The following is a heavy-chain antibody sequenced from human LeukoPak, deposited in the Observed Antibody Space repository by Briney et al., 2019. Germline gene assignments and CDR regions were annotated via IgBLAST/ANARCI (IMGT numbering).Heavy chain of an antibody. V-gene: IGHV3-7*01. CDR3: ARDYYDSSGYYYYYYYYYMDV. CDR2: IKQDGSEK. Sequence: GGSLRLSCAASGFTFSSYWMSWVRQAPGKGLEWVANIKQDGSEKYYVDPVKGRFTISRDNAKNSLYLQMNSLRAEDTAVYYCARDYYDSSGYYYYYYYYYMDVWGKGTTVTVSS. CDR1: GFTFSSYW. D-gene: IGHD3-22*01. J-gene: IGHJ6*03.